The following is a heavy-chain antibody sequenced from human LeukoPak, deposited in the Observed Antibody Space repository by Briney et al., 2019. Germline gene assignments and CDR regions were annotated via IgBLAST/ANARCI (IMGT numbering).Heavy chain of an antibody. CDR1: GYTFTDYY. Sequence: GASVKVSCKTSGYTFTDYYVHWVRQALGQGLEWMGWISAYNGNTNYAQKLQGRVTMTTDTSTSTAYMELRSLRSDDTAVYYCARVRQRTYYYDSSGLNWFDPWGQGTLVTVSS. V-gene: IGHV1-18*04. CDR2: ISAYNGNT. D-gene: IGHD3-22*01. J-gene: IGHJ5*02. CDR3: ARVRQRTYYYDSSGLNWFDP.